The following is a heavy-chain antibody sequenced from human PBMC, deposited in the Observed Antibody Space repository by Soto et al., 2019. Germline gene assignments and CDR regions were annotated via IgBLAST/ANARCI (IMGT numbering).Heavy chain of an antibody. J-gene: IGHJ6*02. Sequence: EAQVVESGGGLVKPGGSLRLSCAASGFVFTNYNMHWVRQAPGKGLEWVSSISSASSYIYDAASVRGRFTITRDNAKKSLFLHMSGLRAEDTAVYYCVGQRERFGDFDPTLSGLDVWGQGTEVTVSS. V-gene: IGHV3-21*02. D-gene: IGHD4-17*01. CDR3: VGQRERFGDFDPTLSGLDV. CDR2: ISSASSYI. CDR1: GFVFTNYN.